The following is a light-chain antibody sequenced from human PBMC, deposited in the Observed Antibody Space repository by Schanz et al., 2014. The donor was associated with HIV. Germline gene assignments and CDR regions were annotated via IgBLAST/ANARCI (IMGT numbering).Light chain of an antibody. CDR2: AAS. CDR3: QQSYGTPRT. V-gene: IGKV1-9*01. J-gene: IGKJ1*01. Sequence: DIQMTQSPSTLSASVGDRVTITCRASQDISSYLAWYQQKPGKAPKLLIYAASTLQSGVPSRFSGSGSGTEFTLTISSLQPEDFATYYCQQSYGTPRTFGQGTKVEIK. CDR1: QDISSY.